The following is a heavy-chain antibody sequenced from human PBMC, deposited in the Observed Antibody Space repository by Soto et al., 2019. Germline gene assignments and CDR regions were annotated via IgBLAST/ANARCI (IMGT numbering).Heavy chain of an antibody. CDR3: AREASVLIPAAQPSRFDS. CDR1: GYSFMKYG. CDR2: ISPYSGYT. J-gene: IGHJ4*02. D-gene: IGHD2-2*01. Sequence: ASVKVSCKGFGYSFMKYGINWVRQAPGQGLEWVGWISPYSGYTHSAQKFHGRLTLTTGTAASTAYMELRILRSADTALYYCAREASVLIPAAQPSRFDSWGQGTLVTVSS. V-gene: IGHV1-18*01.